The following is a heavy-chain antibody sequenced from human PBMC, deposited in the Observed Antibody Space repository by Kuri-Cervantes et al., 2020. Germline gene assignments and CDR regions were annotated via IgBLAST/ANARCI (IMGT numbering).Heavy chain of an antibody. J-gene: IGHJ5*02. Sequence: SETLSLTCAVYGGSFSGYYWSWIRQAPGKGLEWIGEINHSGSTNYNPSLKSRVTISVDTSENQISLNLTSVTAADTAVYYCVGDHYDDSGSAGLVAWGQGILVTVSS. CDR3: VGDHYDDSGSAGLVA. CDR2: INHSGST. V-gene: IGHV4-34*01. D-gene: IGHD3-22*01. CDR1: GGSFSGYY.